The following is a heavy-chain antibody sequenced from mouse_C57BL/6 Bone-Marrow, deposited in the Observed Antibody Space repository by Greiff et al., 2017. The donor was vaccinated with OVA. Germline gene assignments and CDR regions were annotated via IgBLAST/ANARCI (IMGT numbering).Heavy chain of an antibody. CDR2: IHPSDSDT. CDR1: GYTFTSYW. V-gene: IGHV1-74*01. CDR3: ASIYYYGSRDY. D-gene: IGHD1-1*01. Sequence: QVQLQQPGAELVKPGASVKVSCKASGYTFTSYWMHWVKQRPGQGLEWIVRIHPSDSDTNYNQKFKGKATLTVDKSSSTAYMQLSSLTSEDSAVYYCASIYYYGSRDYWGQGTTLTVSS. J-gene: IGHJ2*01.